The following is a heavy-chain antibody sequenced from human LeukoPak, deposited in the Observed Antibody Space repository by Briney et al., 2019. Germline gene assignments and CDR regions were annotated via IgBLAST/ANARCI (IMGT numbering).Heavy chain of an antibody. D-gene: IGHD3-9*01. CDR2: IWYDGSNK. J-gene: IGHJ4*02. Sequence: PGGSLRLSCAASGFTFSSYGMHWVCQAPGKGLEWVAVIWYDGSNKYYADSVKGRFTISRDNSKNTLYLQMNSLRAEDTAVYYCARDASPHYDILTGYYPPVDYWGQGTLVTVSS. V-gene: IGHV3-33*01. CDR3: ARDASPHYDILTGYYPPVDY. CDR1: GFTFSSYG.